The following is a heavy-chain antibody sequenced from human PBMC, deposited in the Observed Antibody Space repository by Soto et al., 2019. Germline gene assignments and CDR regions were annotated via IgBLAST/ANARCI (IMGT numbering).Heavy chain of an antibody. J-gene: IGHJ4*02. CDR1: GASISSSNYY. CDR2: SGTT. D-gene: IGHD4-17*01. V-gene: IGHV4-39*01. CDR3: ATYGGNTGRFDY. Sequence: SETLSLTCTVSGASISSSNYYWGWIRQPPGKGLQWFGSGTTYYNPSLRGRVTISVDPSENQFSLHLTSVTAADTAVYYCATYGGNTGRFDYWGLGTLVTVSS.